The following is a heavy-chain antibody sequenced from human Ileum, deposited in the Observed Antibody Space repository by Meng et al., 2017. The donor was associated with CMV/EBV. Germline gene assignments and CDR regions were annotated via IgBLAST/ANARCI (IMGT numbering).Heavy chain of an antibody. J-gene: IGHJ4*02. CDR3: ARGPGGFGDFNFDY. CDR1: GDSITSFY. V-gene: IGHV4-4*07. Sequence: GQLQESGPGLVKPSATLSLTFTVSGDSITSFYWSWIRQPAGKALEWIGRIYHGGSTNYNPSLKSRVTLSVDTSKNQFSMRLTSVTAADTAVYYCARGPGGFGDFNFDYWGQGTLVTVSS. D-gene: IGHD3-16*01. CDR2: IYHGGST.